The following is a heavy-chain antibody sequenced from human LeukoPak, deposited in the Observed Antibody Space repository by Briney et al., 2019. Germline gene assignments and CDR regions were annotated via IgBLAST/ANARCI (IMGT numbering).Heavy chain of an antibody. V-gene: IGHV4-61*02. D-gene: IGHD6-19*01. CDR1: GGSISSGSYY. Sequence: SQTLSLTCTVSGGSISSGSYYWRWLRQPAGTGLEWIGRIYTSGSTNYNPSLKSRVTISVDTSKNQFSLKLSSVTAADTAVYYCAREQVGIAVAGLRGLDYWGQGTLVTVSS. CDR2: IYTSGST. CDR3: AREQVGIAVAGLRGLDY. J-gene: IGHJ4*02.